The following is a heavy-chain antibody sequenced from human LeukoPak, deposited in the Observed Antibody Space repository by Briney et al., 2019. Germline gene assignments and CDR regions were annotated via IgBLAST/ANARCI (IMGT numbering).Heavy chain of an antibody. CDR2: IYHSGST. CDR3: ARGTAAALDAVDY. Sequence: SQTLSLTCAVSGGSISSGGYSWSWIRQPPGKGLEWIGYIYHSGSTYYNPSLKSRVTISVDRSKNQFSLKLSSVTAADTAVYYCARGTAAALDAVDYWGQGTLVTVSS. CDR1: GGSISSGGYS. D-gene: IGHD6-13*01. V-gene: IGHV4-30-2*01. J-gene: IGHJ4*02.